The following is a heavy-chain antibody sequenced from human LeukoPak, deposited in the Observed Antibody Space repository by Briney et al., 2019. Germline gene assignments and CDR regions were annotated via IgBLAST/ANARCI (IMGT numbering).Heavy chain of an antibody. D-gene: IGHD3-22*01. CDR2: IIPIFGTA. CDR1: GGTFSSYA. J-gene: IGHJ3*02. CDR3: ARDDEGYYDSSSFLDAFDI. Sequence: SVKVSCKASGGTFSSYAISWVRQAPGQGLEWMGGIIPIFGTANYAQKFQGRVTITTDESTSTAYMELSSLRSEDTAVYYCARDDEGYYDSSSFLDAFDIWGQGTMVTVSS. V-gene: IGHV1-69*05.